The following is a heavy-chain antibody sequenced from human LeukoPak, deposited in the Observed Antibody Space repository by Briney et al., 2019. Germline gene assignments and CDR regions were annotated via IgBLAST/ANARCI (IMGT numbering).Heavy chain of an antibody. CDR1: GYTFTSYG. V-gene: IGHV1-18*01. J-gene: IGHJ3*02. D-gene: IGHD3-9*01. Sequence: ASVKVSCKASGYTFTSYGISWVRQAPGEGLEWMGWISAYNGNTNYAQKLQGRVTMTTDTSTSTAYMELRSLRSDDTAVYYCAREPEPYYDILTGYYNVMGAFDIWGQGTMVTVSS. CDR3: AREPEPYYDILTGYYNVMGAFDI. CDR2: ISAYNGNT.